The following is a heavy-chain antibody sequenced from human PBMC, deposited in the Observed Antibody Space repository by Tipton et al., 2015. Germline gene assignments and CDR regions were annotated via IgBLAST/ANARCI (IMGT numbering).Heavy chain of an antibody. CDR2: ISGSGGYT. V-gene: IGHV3-23*01. CDR1: GFTFSSYA. CDR3: ARAPEMATIESFDY. J-gene: IGHJ4*02. Sequence: SLRLSCAASGFTFSSYAMIWVRQAPGKGLDWVSSISGSGGYTYYAESVKGRFTISRDNSKNSLYLQLNSLRAEDTAVYYCARAPEMATIESFDYWGQGILVTVSS. D-gene: IGHD5-24*01.